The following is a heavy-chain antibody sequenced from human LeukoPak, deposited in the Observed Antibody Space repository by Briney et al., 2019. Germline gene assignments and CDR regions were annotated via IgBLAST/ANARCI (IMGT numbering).Heavy chain of an antibody. CDR2: TYCRYQCIS. V-gene: IGHV6-1*01. CDR3: AIGAYGLGGYYDSYFDF. D-gene: IGHD3-10*01. Sequence: TSQTLSLTCAISGDRVSAYRTVWAWLRHSPSGGLESLRTTYCRYQCISDYAESVQGRINISPDTSTNQFSLQLNSVTPEDTAVYYCAIGAYGLGGYYDSYFDFWGQGTLVTVSS. J-gene: IGHJ4*02. CDR1: GDRVSAYRTV.